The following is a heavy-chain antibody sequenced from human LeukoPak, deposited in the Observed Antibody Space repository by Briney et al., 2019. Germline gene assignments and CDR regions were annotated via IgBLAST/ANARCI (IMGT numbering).Heavy chain of an antibody. Sequence: GGSLRLSCGASGFTFSSYAMSWVRQAPRKGLEWVSAIGSGTYYADSVKGRFTISRDNSKNTLYLQMNSLRAEDTAVYYCAKVLAYYLDYWGQGTLVTVSS. V-gene: IGHV3-23*01. CDR2: IGSGT. CDR3: AKVLAYYLDY. CDR1: GFTFSSYA. J-gene: IGHJ4*02.